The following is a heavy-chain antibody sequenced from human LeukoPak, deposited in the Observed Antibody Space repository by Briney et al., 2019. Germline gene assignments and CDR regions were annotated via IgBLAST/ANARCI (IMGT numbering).Heavy chain of an antibody. CDR1: GGTFSSYA. J-gene: IGHJ6*03. V-gene: IGHV1-69*13. Sequence: ASVTVSCKASGGTFSSYAISWVRQAPGQGLEWMGGIIPIFGTANYAQKFQGRVTITADESTSTAYMELSSLRSEDTAVYYCAREGWVTAANYYYYYMDVWGKGTTVTISS. CDR3: AREGWVTAANYYYYYMDV. D-gene: IGHD2-21*02. CDR2: IIPIFGTA.